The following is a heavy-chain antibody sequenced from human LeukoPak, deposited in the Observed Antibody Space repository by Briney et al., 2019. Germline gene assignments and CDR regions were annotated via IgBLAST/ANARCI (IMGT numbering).Heavy chain of an antibody. V-gene: IGHV3-49*04. CDR2: IRSKAYGGTT. Sequence: PGRSLRLSCTASGFTFGDYAMSWVRQAPGKGLEWVGFIRSKAYGGTTEYAASVKGRFTISRDDSKSIAYLQMNSLKTEDTAVYYCTSLPSSSWSIGVDYWGQGTLVTVSS. CDR1: GFTFGDYA. CDR3: TSLPSSSWSIGVDY. J-gene: IGHJ4*02. D-gene: IGHD6-13*01.